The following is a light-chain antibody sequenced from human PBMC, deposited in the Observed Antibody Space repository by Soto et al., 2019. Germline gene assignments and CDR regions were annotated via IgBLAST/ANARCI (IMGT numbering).Light chain of an antibody. CDR2: ATS. CDR3: QQVYRMPPT. V-gene: IGKV1-39*01. CDR1: QTVAKS. Sequence: DIQLTQSPSFLSASVGDRVTITCRASQTVAKSLNWYQQKPGKAPDLLIYATSHLHSEVPSRFSGSGSGTDFTLTINSLQPEDFATYYCQQVYRMPPTFGQGTKVDIK. J-gene: IGKJ1*01.